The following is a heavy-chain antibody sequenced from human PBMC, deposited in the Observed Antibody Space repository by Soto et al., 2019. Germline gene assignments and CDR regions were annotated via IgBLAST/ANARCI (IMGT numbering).Heavy chain of an antibody. V-gene: IGHV2-5*02. D-gene: IGHD3-10*01. CDR3: THMRSYYGSGRHAFDI. CDR1: GFSLSTSGVA. J-gene: IGHJ3*02. CDR2: IYWADDR. Sequence: QITLKESGPTLVKPTQPLTLTCTFSGFSLSTSGVAVGWIRQPPGKAMERLALIYWADDRRYSSFLKSRLTITKDPSQNQVVLTMANMDPVDTATYYCTHMRSYYGSGRHAFDIWGQGTMVTVSS.